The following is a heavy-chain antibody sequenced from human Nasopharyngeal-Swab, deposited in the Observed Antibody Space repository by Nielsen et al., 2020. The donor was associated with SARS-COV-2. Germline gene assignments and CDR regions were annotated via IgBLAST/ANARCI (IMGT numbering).Heavy chain of an antibody. D-gene: IGHD3-3*01. CDR2: ISSSSSTI. Sequence: ESLKISCAASGFTFSSYSMNWVRQAPGKGLEWVSYISSSSSTIYYADSVKGRFTISRDNAKNSLYLQMNSLRAEDTAVYYCARDTTYDFWSGYSKSFDYWGQGTLVTVSS. V-gene: IGHV3-48*01. CDR3: ARDTTYDFWSGYSKSFDY. J-gene: IGHJ4*02. CDR1: GFTFSSYS.